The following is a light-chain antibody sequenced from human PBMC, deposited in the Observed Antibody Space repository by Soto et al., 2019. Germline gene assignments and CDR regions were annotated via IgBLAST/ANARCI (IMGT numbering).Light chain of an antibody. V-gene: IGKV3-20*01. J-gene: IGKJ3*01. CDR3: QQYGSAPFT. CDR1: QSVASSH. Sequence: EIVLMQSPGTLSLSPGERATLSCRASQSVASSHLAWYRQKPGQTPRLLIYAASSRATAIPDRISGSGSGTDFTQTISRLEPEDFAVYYYQQYGSAPFTFGPGTKVDIK. CDR2: AAS.